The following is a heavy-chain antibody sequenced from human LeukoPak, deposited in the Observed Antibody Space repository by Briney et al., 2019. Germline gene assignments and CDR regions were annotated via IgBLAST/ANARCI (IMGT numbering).Heavy chain of an antibody. J-gene: IGHJ4*02. Sequence: GGTLRLSCAASGFNFSNFGMNWVRQAPGKGLECVSAMSSSGVSTYYADSVKGRFTISRDNSKNTLYLQMHSLRAEDTAVYYCAKGVMVRGAADYWGQGTLVTVSS. V-gene: IGHV3-23*01. CDR1: GFNFSNFG. CDR3: AKGVMVRGAADY. D-gene: IGHD3-10*01. CDR2: MSSSGVST.